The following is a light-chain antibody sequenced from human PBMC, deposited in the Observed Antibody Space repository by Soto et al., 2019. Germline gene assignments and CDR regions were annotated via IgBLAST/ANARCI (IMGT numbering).Light chain of an antibody. CDR2: AAS. J-gene: IGKJ1*01. Sequence: DIQMTQSPSSLSASVGDRVIMRFRASQDIGSDLAWYQQKPGKAPERLIYAASNLQSGVPSRFSGSGSGTEFTLTISSLQSEDFAVYYCQQYNNWPKTFGQGTKVDIK. V-gene: IGKV1-17*01. CDR3: QQYNNWPKT. CDR1: QDIGSD.